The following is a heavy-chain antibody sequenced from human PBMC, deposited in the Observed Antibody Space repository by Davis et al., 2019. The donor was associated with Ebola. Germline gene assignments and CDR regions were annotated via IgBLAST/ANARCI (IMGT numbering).Heavy chain of an antibody. CDR2: ISAYNGNT. D-gene: IGHD3-10*01. Sequence: ASVKVSCKASGYTFTSYGISWVRQALGQGLEWMGWISAYNGNTNYAQKLQGRVTITADESTSTAYMELSSLRSEDTAVYYCARGYGSWYFDLWGRGTLVTVSS. CDR1: GYTFTSYG. CDR3: ARGYGSWYFDL. V-gene: IGHV1-18*01. J-gene: IGHJ2*01.